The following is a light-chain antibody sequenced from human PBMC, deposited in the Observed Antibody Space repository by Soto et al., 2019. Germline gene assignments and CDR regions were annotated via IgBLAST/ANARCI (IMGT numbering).Light chain of an antibody. Sequence: EIVMTQSPATLSVSPGDRATLSCRASQSVGSNLAWYQQKPGQAPRLLIYGASTRATGFPARFSGSGSGTEFTLTISSLQSEDFAVYYCQQHNNWPLTFGGGTKVQIK. CDR2: GAS. CDR3: QQHNNWPLT. CDR1: QSVGSN. J-gene: IGKJ4*01. V-gene: IGKV3-15*01.